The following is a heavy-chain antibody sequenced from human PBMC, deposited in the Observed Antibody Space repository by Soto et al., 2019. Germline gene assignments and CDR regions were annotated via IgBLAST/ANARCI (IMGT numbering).Heavy chain of an antibody. J-gene: IGHJ6*02. CDR3: VAGDKYYAMGV. D-gene: IGHD6-6*01. Sequence: QVQLVESVGGVVQPGRSLRVSCAASGITSSNYFMYWVRQAPGKELEWVADISYDGSNKHYSDSVKGRFTISRDNSKNTLYLQRNSLREEDTAVYYCVAGDKYYAMGVWGQGTTVAVSS. CDR1: GITSSNYF. CDR2: ISYDGSNK. V-gene: IGHV3-30-3*01.